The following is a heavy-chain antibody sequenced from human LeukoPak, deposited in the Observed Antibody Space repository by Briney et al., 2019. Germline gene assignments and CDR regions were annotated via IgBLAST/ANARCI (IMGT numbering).Heavy chain of an antibody. CDR1: GFILSSYG. D-gene: IGHD2-15*01. V-gene: IGHV3-30*02. CDR2: IRYDGNNK. J-gene: IGHJ4*02. CDR3: AKDVPLESSGGSCLAD. Sequence: GGSLRLSCAASGFILSSYGMHWVRQAPGKGLEWVAFIRYDGNNKYYADSVKGRFTISRDNSKNTLYLQMNSLRAEDTAVYCCAKDVPLESSGGSCLADWGQGTLVTVSS.